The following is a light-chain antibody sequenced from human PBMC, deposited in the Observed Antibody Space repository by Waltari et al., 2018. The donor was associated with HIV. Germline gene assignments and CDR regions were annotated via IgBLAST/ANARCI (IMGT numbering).Light chain of an antibody. CDR2: EDK. Sequence: NFMLTQPHSVAESPGKTVTISCTRSSGSIASTYVQWYQQRPGSSPTTVIYEDKQRPSGIPDRFSGSIDSSSNSASLTISGLKTEDEADYYCQSYDSSNVIFGGGTKLTVL. CDR1: SGSIASTY. J-gene: IGLJ2*01. CDR3: QSYDSSNVI. V-gene: IGLV6-57*01.